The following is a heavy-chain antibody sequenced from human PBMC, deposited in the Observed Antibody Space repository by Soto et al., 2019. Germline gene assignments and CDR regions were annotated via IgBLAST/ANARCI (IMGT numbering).Heavy chain of an antibody. V-gene: IGHV1-69*01. CDR2: IIPIFGTA. CDR3: ARDREGATSHGMDV. Sequence: QVQLVQSGAEVKKPGSSVKVSCKASGGTFSSYAITWVRQAPGQGLEWMGGIIPIFGTANYAQKFQGRVTITADESTSTAYMELSSVRAEDTAVYYCARDREGATSHGMDVWGQGTTVTVSS. CDR1: GGTFSSYA. J-gene: IGHJ6*02. D-gene: IGHD1-26*01.